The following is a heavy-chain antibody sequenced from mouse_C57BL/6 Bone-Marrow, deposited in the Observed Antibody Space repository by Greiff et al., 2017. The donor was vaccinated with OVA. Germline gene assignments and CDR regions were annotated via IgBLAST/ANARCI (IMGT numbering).Heavy chain of an antibody. CDR1: VFNIKDYY. J-gene: IGHJ4*01. D-gene: IGHD2-5*01. Sequence: HLHYSVSYLFNPFSSVKFSFTSSVFNIKDYYMHWVKQRTEQGLEWIGRIDPEDGETKYAPKFQGKATITADTSSNTAYLQLSSLTSEDTAVYYCARSNFYSNYVDAMDYWGQGTSVTVSS. CDR2: IDPEDGET. CDR3: ARSNFYSNYVDAMDY. V-gene: IGHV14-2*01.